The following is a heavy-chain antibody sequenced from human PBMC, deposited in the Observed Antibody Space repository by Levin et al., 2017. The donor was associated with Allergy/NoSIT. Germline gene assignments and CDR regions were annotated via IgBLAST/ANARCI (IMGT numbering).Heavy chain of an antibody. J-gene: IGHJ5*02. CDR3: ARGNGGDRRFDP. CDR2: INHSGST. CDR1: GGSFSGYY. D-gene: IGHD3-16*01. Sequence: KTSETLSLTCAVYGGSFSGYYWSWIRQPPGKGLEWIGEINHSGSTNYNPSLKSRVTISVDTSKNQFSLKLSSVTAADTAVYYCARGNGGDRRFDPWGQGTLVTVSS. V-gene: IGHV4-34*01.